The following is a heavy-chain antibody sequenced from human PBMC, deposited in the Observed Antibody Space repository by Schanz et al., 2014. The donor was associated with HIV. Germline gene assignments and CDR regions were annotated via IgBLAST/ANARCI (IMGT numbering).Heavy chain of an antibody. Sequence: VQLLQSGAEVKKPGASVKVSCKTSGYTFASYGITWVRQAPGQGLDWVGWISPYNGDRKYDQKFQGRVTLTTATSTNTASMDLRSLRSDDTAVYYCARGAAEMATMTPWRYWGRGTLVTVSS. CDR2: ISPYNGDR. J-gene: IGHJ4*02. V-gene: IGHV1-18*01. CDR1: GYTFASYG. CDR3: ARGAAEMATMTPWRY. D-gene: IGHD5-12*01.